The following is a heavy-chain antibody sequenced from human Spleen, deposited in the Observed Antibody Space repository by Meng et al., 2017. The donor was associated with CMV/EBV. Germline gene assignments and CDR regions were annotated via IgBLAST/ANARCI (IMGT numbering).Heavy chain of an antibody. CDR1: GFTFSSYE. CDR2: ISSSSYI. D-gene: IGHD3-22*01. J-gene: IGHJ4*02. CDR3: ARDITQELYGLTGITMIVVPSPPGY. V-gene: IGHV3-21*05. Sequence: GESLKISCAASGFTFSSYEMNWVRQAPGKGLEWVSYISSSSYIYYADSVKGRFTISRDNAKNSLYLQMNSLRAEDTAVYYCARDITQELYGLTGITMIVVPSPPGYWGQGTLVTVSS.